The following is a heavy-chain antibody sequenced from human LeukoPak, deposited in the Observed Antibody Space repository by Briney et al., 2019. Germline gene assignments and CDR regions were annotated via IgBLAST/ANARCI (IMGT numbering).Heavy chain of an antibody. D-gene: IGHD3-10*01. CDR1: GGSISSYY. J-gene: IGHJ6*03. Sequence: SETLSLTCTVSGGSISSYYWSWIRQPPGKGLEWIGYIYYSGSTNYNPSLKSRVTISVDTSKNQFSLKLSSVIAADTAVYYCARCSNGSGTYYNPYYYFYMDVWGKGTTVTVSS. CDR2: IYYSGST. CDR3: ARCSNGSGTYYNPYYYFYMDV. V-gene: IGHV4-59*08.